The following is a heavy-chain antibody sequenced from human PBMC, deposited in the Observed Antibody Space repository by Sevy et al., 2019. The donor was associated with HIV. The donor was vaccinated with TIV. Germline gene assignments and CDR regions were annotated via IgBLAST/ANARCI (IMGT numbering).Heavy chain of an antibody. D-gene: IGHD4-17*01. Sequence: SETLSLTCSVFGVSVSSANNYWSWIRQSPGVGLEWIGYIYYTGATDYNPSLESRVTMSIDTSKNQFSLQLSSVTPADTAIYYCARAPVTRKAWFDPWGQGTPVTVSS. J-gene: IGHJ5*02. CDR3: ARAPVTRKAWFDP. V-gene: IGHV4-61*01. CDR1: GVSVSSANNY. CDR2: IYYTGAT.